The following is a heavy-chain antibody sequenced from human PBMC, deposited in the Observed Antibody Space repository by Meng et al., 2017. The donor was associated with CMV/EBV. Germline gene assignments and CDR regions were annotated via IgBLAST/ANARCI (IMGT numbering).Heavy chain of an antibody. Sequence: GESLKISCVGSGFSFDNYAMSWVRQAPGKGLEWVSTISGSGGSRYYADSVKGRFTISRDNSKNTLYLQMNSLRTEDTAVYYCARGTGNLWGQGTLVTVSS. D-gene: IGHD1-1*01. CDR2: ISGSGGSR. V-gene: IGHV3-23*01. CDR1: GFSFDNYA. CDR3: ARGTGNL. J-gene: IGHJ4*02.